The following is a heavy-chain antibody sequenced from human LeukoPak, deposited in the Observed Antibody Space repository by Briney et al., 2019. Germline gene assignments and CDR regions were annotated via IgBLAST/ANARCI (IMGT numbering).Heavy chain of an antibody. CDR1: GGSIRSSSYY. D-gene: IGHD1-1*01. Sequence: PSETLSLTCTVSGGSIRSSSYYWGWIRQPPGKGLEWIGSIYYSGSTYYNPSLKSRVTISVDTSKNQFSLKLSSVTAADTAVYYCGELDPRENYFDYWGQGTLVTVSS. J-gene: IGHJ4*02. V-gene: IGHV4-39*07. CDR2: IYYSGST. CDR3: GELDPRENYFDY.